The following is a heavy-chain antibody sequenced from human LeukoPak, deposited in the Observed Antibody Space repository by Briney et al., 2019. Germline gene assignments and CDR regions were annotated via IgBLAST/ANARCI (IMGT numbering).Heavy chain of an antibody. V-gene: IGHV3-11*01. D-gene: IGHD2-2*01. Sequence: GGSLRLSCAASGFTVIDYYMNRIRQAPGKGLEWVSHISKSGITIYYADSVKGRFAISRDNAKNSLYLQMNSLRAEDTAVYYCARLYCSSTTCYVVDYWGQGTLVTVSS. J-gene: IGHJ4*02. CDR1: GFTVIDYY. CDR2: ISKSGITI. CDR3: ARLYCSSTTCYVVDY.